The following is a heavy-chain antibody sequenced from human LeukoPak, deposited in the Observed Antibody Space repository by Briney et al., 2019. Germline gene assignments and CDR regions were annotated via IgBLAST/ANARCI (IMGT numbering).Heavy chain of an antibody. CDR2: ISPYNDDT. CDR3: ARSGSGYNPIDF. J-gene: IGHJ4*02. Sequence: ASVTVSCTASGYTFSSSGISWVRQAPGQGLEWMGWISPYNDDTRYEQTLQGRVTMTTDTSTSTVYMELRSLRSDDTAVYYCARSGSGYNPIDFWGQGTRVTVSS. D-gene: IGHD5-12*01. CDR1: GYTFSSSG. V-gene: IGHV1-18*01.